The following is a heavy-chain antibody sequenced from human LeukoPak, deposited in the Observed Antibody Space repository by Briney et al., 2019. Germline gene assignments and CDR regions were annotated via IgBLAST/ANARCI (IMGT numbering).Heavy chain of an antibody. Sequence: SGGSLRLSCAASGFTFSTYGMHWVRQAPGKGLEWVAFIRYDGSNKYYADSVKGRFTISRDNSKNTLYLQMNSLRAEDTAVYYCAREWGIPRGALDYWGQGTLVTVSS. V-gene: IGHV3-30*02. J-gene: IGHJ4*02. CDR1: GFTFSTYG. CDR3: AREWGIPRGALDY. CDR2: IRYDGSNK. D-gene: IGHD3-16*01.